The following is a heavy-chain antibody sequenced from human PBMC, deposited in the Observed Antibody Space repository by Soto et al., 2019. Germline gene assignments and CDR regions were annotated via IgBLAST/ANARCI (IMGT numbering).Heavy chain of an antibody. V-gene: IGHV3-23*01. J-gene: IGHJ4*02. CDR1: GFTFSSYT. D-gene: IGHD7-27*01. CDR3: AKAWGIDY. Sequence: SLRLSCAASGFTFSSYTMSWVRQAPGKGLEWVSTISGSGSSTYSADSVKGRFTISRDNSKNTLYLQMNSLRVEDTAIYYCAKAWGIDYWGQGTLVTVSS. CDR2: ISGSGSST.